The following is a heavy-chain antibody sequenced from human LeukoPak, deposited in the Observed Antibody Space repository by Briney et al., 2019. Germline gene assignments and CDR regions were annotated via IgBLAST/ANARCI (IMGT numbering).Heavy chain of an antibody. V-gene: IGHV3-23*01. J-gene: IGHJ4*02. CDR1: GFTFNIYA. D-gene: IGHD3-22*01. CDR2: ISGSGGST. CDR3: AKLSNRNYYDSSGYPDY. Sequence: PGGSLRLSCAASGFTFNIYAMNWVRQAPGKGLEWVSAISGSGGSTYHSDSVKGRFTISRDNSKNTLYLQMNSLRAEDTAVYYCAKLSNRNYYDSSGYPDYWGQGTLVTVSS.